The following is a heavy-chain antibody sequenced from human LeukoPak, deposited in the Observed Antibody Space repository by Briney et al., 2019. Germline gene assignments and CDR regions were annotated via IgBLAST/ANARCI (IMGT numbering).Heavy chain of an antibody. J-gene: IGHJ4*02. V-gene: IGHV4-59*01. Sequence: SETLSLTCTVSGGSISSYYWSWIRQPPGKGLEWIGYIYYSGNTNYNPSLKSRVTISVDTSKNQFSLKLSSVTAADTAVYYCARLKWGYCSGGSCYSFDYWGQGTLVTVSS. CDR3: ARLKWGYCSGGSCYSFDY. D-gene: IGHD2-15*01. CDR1: GGSISSYY. CDR2: IYYSGNT.